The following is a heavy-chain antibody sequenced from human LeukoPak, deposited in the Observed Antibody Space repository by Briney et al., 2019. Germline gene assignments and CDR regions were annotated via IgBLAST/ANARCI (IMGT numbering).Heavy chain of an antibody. CDR1: GDSVSSSNYY. D-gene: IGHD3-22*01. J-gene: IGHJ4*02. V-gene: IGHV4-39*01. CDR3: ARHRDPDYYDSSGYYPSHFDY. Sequence: PSETLSLTCTVFGDSVSSSNYYWAWFRQPPGKGLDWIGSLYYDGRTYYSPSLESRVTVSVDTSKNQFALKLTSVTAADTAVYYCARHRDPDYYDSSGYYPSHFDYWGQGTLVTVSS. CDR2: LYYDGRT.